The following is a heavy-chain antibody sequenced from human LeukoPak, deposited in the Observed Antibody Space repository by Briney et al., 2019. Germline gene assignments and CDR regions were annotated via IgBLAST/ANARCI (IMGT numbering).Heavy chain of an antibody. D-gene: IGHD3-3*01. V-gene: IGHV1-18*01. CDR1: GYTFTSYG. CDR2: ISAYNGNT. CDR3: ARGRPRGIRVTIFGVAGPIDY. Sequence: ASVKVSCRASGYTFTSYGISWVRQAPGQGLEWMGWISAYNGNTNYAQKFQGRVTMTRNTSISTAHMELSSLRSEDTAVYYCARGRPRGIRVTIFGVAGPIDYWGQGTLVTVSS. J-gene: IGHJ4*02.